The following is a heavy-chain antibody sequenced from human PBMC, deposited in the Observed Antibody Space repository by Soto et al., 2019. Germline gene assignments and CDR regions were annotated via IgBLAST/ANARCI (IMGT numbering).Heavy chain of an antibody. J-gene: IGHJ6*02. V-gene: IGHV1-69*02. CDR1: GGTFSSYT. Sequence: SVKVSCKASGGTFSSYTISWVRQAPGQGLEWMGRIIPILGIANYAQKFQGRVTITADKSTSTAYMELSSLRSEDTAVYYCARVNVYYGSARNYYGMDVWGQGTTVTVSS. CDR3: ARVNVYYGSARNYYGMDV. CDR2: IIPILGIA. D-gene: IGHD3-10*01.